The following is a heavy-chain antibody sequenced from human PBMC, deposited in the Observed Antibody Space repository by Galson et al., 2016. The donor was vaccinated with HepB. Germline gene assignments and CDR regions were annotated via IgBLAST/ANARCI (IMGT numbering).Heavy chain of an antibody. D-gene: IGHD6-13*01. J-gene: IGHJ4*02. CDR3: ARDLSSSWFPFDY. CDR1: GDSVSSNSAA. CDR2: TYYRSKWYN. V-gene: IGHV6-1*01. Sequence: CAISGDSVSSNSAAWNRIRQSPSRGLEWLGRTYYRSKWYNDYAVSVKSRITINPDTSKNQFALQLTSVTPEDTPVYYCARDLSSSWFPFDYWGQGTMVTVSS.